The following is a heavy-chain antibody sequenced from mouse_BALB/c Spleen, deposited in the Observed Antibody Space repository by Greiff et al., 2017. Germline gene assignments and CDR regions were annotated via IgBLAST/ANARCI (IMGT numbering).Heavy chain of an antibody. V-gene: IGHV3-2*02. CDR1: GYSITSDYA. D-gene: IGHD2-3*01. CDR3: ARWGYDGSGYYAMDY. Sequence: EVQRVESGPGLVKPSQSLSLTCTVTGYSITSDYAWNWIRQFPGNKLEWMGYISYSGSTSYNPSLKSRISITRDTSKNQFFLQLNSVTTEDTATYYCARWGYDGSGYYAMDYWGQGTSVTVSS. J-gene: IGHJ4*01. CDR2: ISYSGST.